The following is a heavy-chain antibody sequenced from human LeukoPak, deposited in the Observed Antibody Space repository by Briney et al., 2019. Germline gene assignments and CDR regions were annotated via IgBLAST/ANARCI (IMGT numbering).Heavy chain of an antibody. CDR3: ARALTPGYCSAGTCSYFDY. V-gene: IGHV4-59*01. J-gene: IGHJ4*02. D-gene: IGHD2-15*01. Sequence: PSETLSLTCTVSGGSISSYYWSWIRQTPGKGLEWIGYIYYSGSTNSNPSLKSRVTISVDTSKNQFSLKVSSVTAADTAVYYCARALTPGYCSAGTCSYFDYWGQGTLVTVSS. CDR1: GGSISSYY. CDR2: IYYSGST.